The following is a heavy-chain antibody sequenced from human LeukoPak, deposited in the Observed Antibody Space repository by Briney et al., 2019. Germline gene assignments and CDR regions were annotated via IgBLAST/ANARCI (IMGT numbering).Heavy chain of an antibody. D-gene: IGHD3-22*01. J-gene: IGHJ4*02. V-gene: IGHV1-46*01. CDR1: GYTLTELS. CDR3: ARGPSITMIVVVSRYYFDY. CDR2: INPSGGST. Sequence: ASVKVSCKVSGYTLTELSMHWVRQAPGQGLEWMGIINPSGGSTSYAQKFQGRVTMTRDTSTSTVYMELSSLRSEDTAVYYCARGPSITMIVVVSRYYFDYWGQGTLVTVSS.